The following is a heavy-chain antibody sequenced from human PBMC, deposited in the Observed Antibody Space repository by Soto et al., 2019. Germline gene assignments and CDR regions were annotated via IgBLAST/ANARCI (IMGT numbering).Heavy chain of an antibody. J-gene: IGHJ4*02. CDR3: AKDISLRGWVYLVVEY. Sequence: EVQLVESGGGWVQPGRFLRLYCAASGFTFDVYAMPWVRQAPGKGLEWVSGINYNSGSVGYADSVKGRFTISRDNAKNSLHLQMNSLRAEDTAVYYCAKDISLRGWVYLVVEYWGQGTLVTVSP. D-gene: IGHD6-13*01. V-gene: IGHV3-9*01. CDR1: GFTFDVYA. CDR2: INYNSGSV.